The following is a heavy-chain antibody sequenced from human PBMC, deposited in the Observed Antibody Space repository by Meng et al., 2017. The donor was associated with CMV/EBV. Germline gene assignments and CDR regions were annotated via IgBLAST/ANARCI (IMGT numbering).Heavy chain of an antibody. D-gene: IGHD3-3*01. Sequence: GESLQISCAASGFTFSSYEMNWVRQAPGKGLEWVSYISSSGSTIYYADSVKGRFTISRDNAKNSLYLQMNSLRAEDTAVYYCARGALGIFGVVIIRSYFDYWGQGTLVTVSS. CDR1: GFTFSSYE. J-gene: IGHJ4*02. CDR3: ARGALGIFGVVIIRSYFDY. V-gene: IGHV3-48*03. CDR2: ISSSGSTI.